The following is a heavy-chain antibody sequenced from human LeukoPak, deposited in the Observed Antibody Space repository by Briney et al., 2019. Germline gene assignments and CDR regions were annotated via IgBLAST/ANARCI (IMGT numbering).Heavy chain of an antibody. V-gene: IGHV4-34*01. Sequence: SETLSLTCAVYGGSFSGYYWSWIRQPPGKGLEWIGEINHSGSTNYNPSLKSRVTISVDTSKNQFSLKLSSVTAADTAEYYCARGYLVVVPAAIRGWFDPWGQGTLVTVSS. J-gene: IGHJ5*02. CDR2: INHSGST. D-gene: IGHD2-2*01. CDR3: ARGYLVVVPAAIRGWFDP. CDR1: GGSFSGYY.